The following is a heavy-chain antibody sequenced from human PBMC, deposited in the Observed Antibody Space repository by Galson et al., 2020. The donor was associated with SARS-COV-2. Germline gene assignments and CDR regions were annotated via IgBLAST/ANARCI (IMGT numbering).Heavy chain of an antibody. Sequence: GESLKISCAATGLPLSRSIIHWVRQAPGKGLEWVAAMSFDGFSKYYADSVKGRFTISRDNPETTPFLHMHSLRADDTAVYYCAREGGTSGWCGYFDLWGRGTLVTVSS. J-gene: IGHJ2*01. CDR1: GLPLSRSI. V-gene: IGHV3-30*04. CDR3: AREGGTSGWCGYFDL. D-gene: IGHD6-19*01. CDR2: MSFDGFSK.